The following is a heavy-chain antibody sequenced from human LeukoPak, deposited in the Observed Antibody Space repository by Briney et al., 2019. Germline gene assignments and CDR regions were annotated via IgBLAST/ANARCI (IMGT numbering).Heavy chain of an antibody. J-gene: IGHJ6*02. D-gene: IGHD1-26*01. CDR2: IYNSGST. CDR1: DASLSHDS. CDR3: ARVGGTNYYYYNDLDV. V-gene: IGHV4-59*01. Sequence: SETLSLTCTVSDASLSHDSWSWIRQPPGKGLEWIGHIYNSGSTNYNPSLKSRVTISVDTSKNQFSLKVSSVTAADTAVYYCARVGGTNYYYYNDLDVWGQGTTVTVS.